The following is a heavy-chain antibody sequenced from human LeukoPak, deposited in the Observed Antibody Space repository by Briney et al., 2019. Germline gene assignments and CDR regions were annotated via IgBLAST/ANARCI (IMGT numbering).Heavy chain of an antibody. J-gene: IGHJ4*02. CDR3: ARAAYGSGSTGDY. CDR1: GYTFTGYY. V-gene: IGHV1-2*02. CDR2: INPNSGGT. D-gene: IGHD3-10*01. Sequence: ASVKVSCKASGYTFTGYYIHWVRQAPGQGLEWMGWINPNSGGTNYAQKFQGRVTMTRDPSISTAYMELSRLRSDDTAVYYCARAAYGSGSTGDYWGQGTLVTVSS.